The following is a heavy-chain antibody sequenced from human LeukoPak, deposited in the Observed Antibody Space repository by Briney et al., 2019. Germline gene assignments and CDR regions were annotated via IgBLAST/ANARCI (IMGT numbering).Heavy chain of an antibody. V-gene: IGHV3-74*01. Sequence: GGSLRLSCAASGFTFSDYWMHWVCQVPGKGLVWVSHINTDGSITSYADSVKGRFTISRDNAKNTLYLQMNSLRAEEDTGVYYCTRSLATKYWGQGTLVIVSS. D-gene: IGHD5-24*01. J-gene: IGHJ4*02. CDR3: TRSLATKY. CDR1: GFTFSDYW. CDR2: INTDGSIT.